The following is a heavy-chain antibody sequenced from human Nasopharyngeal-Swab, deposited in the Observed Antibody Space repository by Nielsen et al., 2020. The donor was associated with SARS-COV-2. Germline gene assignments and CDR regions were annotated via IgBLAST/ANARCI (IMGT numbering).Heavy chain of an antibody. Sequence: GGSLRLSCAASGFTFSSYWMHWVRQAPGKGLAWVSRIDSDGSSTIYADSVKGRFTISRDNSKNTLYVQMNSLRAEDTAVYYCAKHREVRGHYYYYYGMDVWGQGTTVTVSS. V-gene: IGHV3-74*01. CDR1: GFTFSSYW. D-gene: IGHD3-10*01. CDR3: AKHREVRGHYYYYYGMDV. CDR2: IDSDGSST. J-gene: IGHJ6*02.